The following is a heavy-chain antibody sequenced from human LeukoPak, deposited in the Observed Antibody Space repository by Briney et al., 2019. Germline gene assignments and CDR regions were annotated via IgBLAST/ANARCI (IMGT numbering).Heavy chain of an antibody. CDR3: ATDHSGGYGRFDY. D-gene: IGHD1-26*01. CDR2: FDPEDGET. V-gene: IGHV1-24*01. Sequence: GASVKVSCKVSGYTLTELSMHWVRQAPGKGLEWMGGFDPEDGETIYAQKFQGRVTMTEDTSTDTAYIELSSLRSEDTAVYYCATDHSGGYGRFDYWGQGTLVTVSS. J-gene: IGHJ4*02. CDR1: GYTLTELS.